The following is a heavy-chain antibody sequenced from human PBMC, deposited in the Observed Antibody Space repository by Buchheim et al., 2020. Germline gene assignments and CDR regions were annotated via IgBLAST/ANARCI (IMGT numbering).Heavy chain of an antibody. J-gene: IGHJ3*01. CDR1: GFSFSNYW. Sequence: EAHLVESGRGLAQPGGSLRLSCAASGFSFSNYWMHWVRQIPGEGLAWVSRIHSDGSTTAYADFVNGRFTISRDNAKNTLFLQMNNLRVEDSAVYFCARVNDYNYESFDVWG. V-gene: IGHV3-74*01. CDR3: ARVNDYNYESFDV. D-gene: IGHD5-24*01. CDR2: IHSDGSTT.